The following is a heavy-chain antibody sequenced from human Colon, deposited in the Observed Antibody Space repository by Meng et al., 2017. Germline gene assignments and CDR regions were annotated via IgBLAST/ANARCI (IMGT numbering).Heavy chain of an antibody. J-gene: IGHJ4*02. D-gene: IGHD2-15*01. V-gene: IGHV1-2*06. CDR2: INPRTGDT. Sequence: QVQLVQSGAEVKKPGASVTVSCKASGYTLYIHWVRLRPGEGLEWMGRINPRTGDTKSAQSFQGRVTMTRDMSTTTFSMDLRSLTTDDSAIYFCARGSADGGSFDLWGQGTLVTVSS. CDR1: GYTLY. CDR3: ARGSADGGSFDL.